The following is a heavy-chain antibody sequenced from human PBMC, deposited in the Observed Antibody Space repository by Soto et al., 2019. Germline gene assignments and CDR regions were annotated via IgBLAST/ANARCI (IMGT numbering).Heavy chain of an antibody. Sequence: ASVKVSCKASGYTFTGYYMHWVRQAPGQGFEWMGWINPNSGNTNYAQKLQGRVTMTTDTSTSTAYMELRSLRSDDTAVYYCARDRSGFTYYYYYGMDVWGQGTTVTVSS. D-gene: IGHD5-12*01. J-gene: IGHJ6*02. V-gene: IGHV1-18*04. CDR2: INPNSGNT. CDR1: GYTFTGYY. CDR3: ARDRSGFTYYYYYGMDV.